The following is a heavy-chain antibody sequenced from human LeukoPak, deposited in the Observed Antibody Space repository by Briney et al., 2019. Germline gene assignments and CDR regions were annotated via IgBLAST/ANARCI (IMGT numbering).Heavy chain of an antibody. D-gene: IGHD1-26*01. CDR1: GFTFNGYG. V-gene: IGHV3-33*01. J-gene: IGHJ4*02. CDR3: ARHGSGRNNFDPLDH. Sequence: GGSLRLSCAASGFTFNGYGMHWVRQAPGKGLEWVAMIYYDGSVRHYEDSVKGRFTISRDNSKNMLFLQMDSLRAEDTAVYYCARHGSGRNNFDPLDHWGQGTLVTVSS. CDR2: IYYDGSVR.